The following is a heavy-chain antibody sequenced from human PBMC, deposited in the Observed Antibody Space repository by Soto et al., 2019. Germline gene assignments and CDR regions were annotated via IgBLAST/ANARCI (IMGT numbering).Heavy chain of an antibody. D-gene: IGHD4-17*01. CDR1: GFTFSSYA. V-gene: IGHV3-23*01. Sequence: GGSLRLSCAASGFTFSSYAMSWVRQAPGKALEWVSAISGSGGSTYYADSVKGRFTISRDNSKNTLYLQMNSLRAEDTAVYYCAKDVTVTTSGWFDPWGQGTLVTVSS. CDR2: ISGSGGST. J-gene: IGHJ5*02. CDR3: AKDVTVTTSGWFDP.